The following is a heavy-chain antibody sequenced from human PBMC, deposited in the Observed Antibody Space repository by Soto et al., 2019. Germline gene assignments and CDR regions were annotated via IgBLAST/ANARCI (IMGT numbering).Heavy chain of an antibody. Sequence: SQTLSLTCAISGDTVSSNSATWNWIRQSPSRGLEWLGRTYYRSKWYNDYALSVKSRLTINPDTSKNQFSLQLNSVTPDDTAVYYCARENGAVAQAHYYYGMDVWGQGTTVTV. V-gene: IGHV6-1*01. CDR1: GDTVSSNSAT. J-gene: IGHJ6*02. D-gene: IGHD2-8*01. CDR2: TYYRSKWYN. CDR3: ARENGAVAQAHYYYGMDV.